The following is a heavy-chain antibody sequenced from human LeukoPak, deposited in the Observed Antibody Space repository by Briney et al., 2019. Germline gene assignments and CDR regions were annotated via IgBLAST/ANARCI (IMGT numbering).Heavy chain of an antibody. CDR1: GYTFTSYG. Sequence: ASVKVSCKASGYTFTSYGISWVRQAPGQGLEWMGWISAYNGNTNYAQKLQGRVTMTTDTSTSTAYMELRSLRSDDTAVYYCARGPYSMIVVVPTPPDYWGQGTLVTVSS. J-gene: IGHJ4*02. V-gene: IGHV1-18*01. D-gene: IGHD3-22*01. CDR2: ISAYNGNT. CDR3: ARGPYSMIVVVPTPPDY.